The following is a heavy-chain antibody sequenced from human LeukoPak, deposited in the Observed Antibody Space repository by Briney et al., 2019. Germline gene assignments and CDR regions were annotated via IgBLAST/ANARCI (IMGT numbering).Heavy chain of an antibody. CDR1: GFIFSNYG. Sequence: GGSLRLSCAVSGFIFSNYGMHWVRQAPGKGLEWAAFIRSDGSEKNYAGSVKGRFTISRDNSKNTLYVQMNSLRADDTAVYYCAKHDSSSVYWGQGTLVTVSS. D-gene: IGHD3-22*01. CDR2: IRSDGSEK. V-gene: IGHV3-30*02. CDR3: AKHDSSSVY. J-gene: IGHJ4*02.